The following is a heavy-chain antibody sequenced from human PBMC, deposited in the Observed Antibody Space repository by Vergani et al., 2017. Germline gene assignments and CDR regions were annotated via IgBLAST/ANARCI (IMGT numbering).Heavy chain of an antibody. D-gene: IGHD1-26*01. V-gene: IGHV4-34*01. CDR1: GGSFSGYY. J-gene: IGHJ4*02. CDR2: INHSGST. CDR3: ARGPRVRSYFVEHRQPDKHFDY. Sequence: QVQLQQWGAGLLKPSETLSLTCAVYGGSFSGYYWSWIRQPPGKGLEWIGEINHSGSTNYNPSLKSRVTISVDTSKNQFSLKLSSVTAADTAVYYCARGPRVRSYFVEHRQPDKHFDYWGQGTLVTVSS.